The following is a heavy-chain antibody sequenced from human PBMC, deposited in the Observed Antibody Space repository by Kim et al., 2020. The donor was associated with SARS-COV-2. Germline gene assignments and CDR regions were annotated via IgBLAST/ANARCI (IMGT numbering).Heavy chain of an antibody. V-gene: IGHV4-59*01. Sequence: SRVTISVDTSKNQFSLKLSSVTAADTAVYYCARADPLYCSGGSCSYGMDVWGQGTTVTVSS. D-gene: IGHD2-15*01. J-gene: IGHJ6*02. CDR3: ARADPLYCSGGSCSYGMDV.